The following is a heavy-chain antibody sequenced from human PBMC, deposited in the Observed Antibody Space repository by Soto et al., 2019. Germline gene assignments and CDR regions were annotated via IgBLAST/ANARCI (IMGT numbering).Heavy chain of an antibody. CDR1: GFTFRIYA. CDR2: ISYDGSNK. V-gene: IGHV3-30-3*01. CDR3: ARGDREDSAVVIGARPGEYGVDF. Sequence: QVQLVESGGGVVQPGRALRLSCAASGFTFRIYAMHWVRQAPGKGLECVAVISYDGSNKFYRDSVKGRFTISRDNSKNTLYLQINSLRYEDTAVYYCARGDREDSAVVIGARPGEYGVDFWGQGTRVTVSS. D-gene: IGHD2-15*01. J-gene: IGHJ6*02.